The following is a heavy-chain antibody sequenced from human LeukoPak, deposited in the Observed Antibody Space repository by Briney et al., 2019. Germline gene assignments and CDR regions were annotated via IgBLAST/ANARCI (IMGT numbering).Heavy chain of an antibody. J-gene: IGHJ4*02. CDR2: INTNTGNP. V-gene: IGHV7-4-1*02. D-gene: IGHD3-22*01. CDR3: SANYYYDSSGYYYPFDY. CDR1: GYTLTELS. Sequence: ASVKVSCKVSGYTLTELSMHWVRQAPGQGLEWMGWINTNTGNPTYAQGFTGRFVFSLDTSVSTAYLQISSLKAEDTAVYYCSANYYYDSSGYYYPFDYWGQGTLVTVSS.